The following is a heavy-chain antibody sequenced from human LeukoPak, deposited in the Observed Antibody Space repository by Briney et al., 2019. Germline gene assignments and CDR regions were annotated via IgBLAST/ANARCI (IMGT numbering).Heavy chain of an antibody. J-gene: IGHJ6*03. CDR1: GFSFTTYW. CDR3: AKVRLGYCSGGSCSRGGTPMDV. D-gene: IGHD2-15*01. Sequence: GGSLRLSCAASGFSFTTYWMGWVRQAPGKGLEWVANINQDESSQYYVDAVRGRSTISRDNAKNSLNLQMNSLRGEDTAVYYCAKVRLGYCSGGSCSRGGTPMDVWGKGTTVTISS. CDR2: INQDESSQ. V-gene: IGHV3-7*01.